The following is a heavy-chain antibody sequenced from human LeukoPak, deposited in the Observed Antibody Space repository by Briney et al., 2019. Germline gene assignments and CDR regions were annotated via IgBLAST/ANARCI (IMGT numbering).Heavy chain of an antibody. D-gene: IGHD6-19*01. CDR1: GFTVSSNY. V-gene: IGHV3-53*04. J-gene: IGHJ4*02. Sequence: AGGSLRLSCAASGFTVSSNYMSWVRQAPGKGLEWVSVIFSGGTTYYADSVKGRFTISRHNSENTLYLQMNSLRGEDTAVYYCARDGGIAVAGGFDYWGQGTLVTVSS. CDR3: ARDGGIAVAGGFDY. CDR2: IFSGGTT.